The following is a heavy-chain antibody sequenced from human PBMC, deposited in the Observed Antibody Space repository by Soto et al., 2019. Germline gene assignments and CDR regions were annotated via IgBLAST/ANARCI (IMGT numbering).Heavy chain of an antibody. D-gene: IGHD2-21*01. CDR2: IVPKYGTA. CDR3: ARDMLSSLVVETPHLFES. V-gene: IGHV1-69*12. J-gene: IGHJ5*01. CDR1: GGIFSDYA. Sequence: QVQLVQSGGEVRKPGTSVKVSCRASGGIFSDYAISWVRQATGQGLEWVGGIVPKYGTAKYARKFEDRVTLTADELSSTVYMEMNGLRSEDTALYYCARDMLSSLVVETPHLFESWGQGTRLTVSS.